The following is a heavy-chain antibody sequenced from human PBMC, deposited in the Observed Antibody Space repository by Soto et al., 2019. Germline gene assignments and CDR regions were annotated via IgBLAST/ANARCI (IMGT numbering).Heavy chain of an antibody. Sequence: QVQLVQSGAEVQKPGSSVKVSCKASGGTFSSYAISWVRQAPGQGLEWMGGIIPIFGTANYAQKFQGRVTITADESTSTAYMELSSLRSEDTAVYYCARDQYSNYGDSPYGMDVWGQGTTVTVSS. J-gene: IGHJ6*02. D-gene: IGHD4-4*01. CDR3: ARDQYSNYGDSPYGMDV. V-gene: IGHV1-69*01. CDR1: GGTFSSYA. CDR2: IIPIFGTA.